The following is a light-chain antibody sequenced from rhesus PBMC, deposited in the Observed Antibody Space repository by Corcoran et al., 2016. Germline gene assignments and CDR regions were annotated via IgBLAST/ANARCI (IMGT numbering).Light chain of an antibody. CDR1: QSLLDSDGYSC. CDR2: EVS. V-gene: IGKV2-90*01. J-gene: IGKJ4*01. CDR3: MQSIEFPLT. Sequence: DIVMTQTPLSLPVTPGEPASISCRSSQSLLDSDGYSCLDWYLQKPGQSPPLLMYEVSNRVFGDPDRLSGSGSGTDFTLKIRRVEAEDVGVYYCMQSIEFPLTFGGGSKVEIK.